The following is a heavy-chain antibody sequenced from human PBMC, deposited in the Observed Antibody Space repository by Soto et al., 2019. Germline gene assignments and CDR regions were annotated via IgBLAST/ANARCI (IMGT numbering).Heavy chain of an antibody. CDR1: GGSVSSGSYY. CDR2: IYYSGST. V-gene: IGHV4-61*01. D-gene: IGHD1-26*01. J-gene: IGHJ4*02. Sequence: QVQLQESGPGLVKPSETLSLTCTVSGGSVSSGSYYWSWIRQPPGKGLVWIGYIYYSGSTNYNPSLKSRVTISVDTSKNQFSLKLSSVTAADTAVYYCARTMVGARAGYFDYWGRGTLVTVSS. CDR3: ARTMVGARAGYFDY.